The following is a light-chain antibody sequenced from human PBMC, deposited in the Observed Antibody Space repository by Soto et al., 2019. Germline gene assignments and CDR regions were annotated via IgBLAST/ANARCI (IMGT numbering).Light chain of an antibody. Sequence: SYELTQPPSVSVSPGQTASITCSGDKLGDKYACWYQQKPGQSPVLVIYQDSKRPSGIPERFSGSNSGNTATLTISGTQAMDEADYYCQAWDSSTASYVLGTGTKVTV. CDR1: KLGDKY. J-gene: IGLJ1*01. V-gene: IGLV3-1*01. CDR3: QAWDSSTASYV. CDR2: QDS.